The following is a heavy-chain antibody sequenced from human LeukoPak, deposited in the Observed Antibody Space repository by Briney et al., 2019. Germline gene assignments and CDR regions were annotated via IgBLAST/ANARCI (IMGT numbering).Heavy chain of an antibody. CDR1: GGSISSYY. D-gene: IGHD6-19*01. CDR2: IYYSGST. V-gene: IGHV4-59*01. J-gene: IGHJ4*02. CDR3: ARTLYSSGWCPFDY. Sequence: KTSETLSLTCTVSGGSISSYYWSWIRQPPGKGLEWIGYIYYSGSTNYNPSLKSRVTISVDTSKNQFSLKLSSVTAADTAVYYCARTLYSSGWCPFDYWGQGALVTVSS.